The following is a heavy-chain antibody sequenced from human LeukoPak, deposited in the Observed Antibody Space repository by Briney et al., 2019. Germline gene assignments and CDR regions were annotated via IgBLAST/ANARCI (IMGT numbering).Heavy chain of an antibody. J-gene: IGHJ4*02. Sequence: TSETLSLTCTVSGGSISSSSYYWSWIRQPPGKGLEWIGSIYYSGSTYYNPSLKSRVSISIDMSKNQLSLKLKSVTAADTAVYYCARDSLSSSSWYTWGQGTLVTVSS. V-gene: IGHV4-39*07. CDR1: GGSISSSSYY. CDR3: ARDSLSSSSWYT. D-gene: IGHD6-13*01. CDR2: IYYSGST.